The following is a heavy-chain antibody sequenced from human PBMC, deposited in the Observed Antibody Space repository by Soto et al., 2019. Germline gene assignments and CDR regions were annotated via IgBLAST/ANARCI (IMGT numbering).Heavy chain of an antibody. CDR3: AKAVWFGELSLYFDY. CDR2: ISGSGGST. D-gene: IGHD3-10*01. V-gene: IGHV3-23*01. Sequence: GGSLRLSCAASGFTFSSYAMSWVRQAPGKGLEWVSAISGSGGSTYYADSVKGRFTISRDNSKNTLYLQMNSLRAEDTAVYYCAKAVWFGELSLYFDYWGQGTLVTVSS. J-gene: IGHJ4*02. CDR1: GFTFSSYA.